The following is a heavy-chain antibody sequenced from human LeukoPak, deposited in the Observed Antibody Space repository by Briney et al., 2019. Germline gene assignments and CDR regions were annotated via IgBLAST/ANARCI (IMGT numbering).Heavy chain of an antibody. V-gene: IGHV4-31*03. J-gene: IGHJ3*02. Sequence: SETLSLTCTVSGGSISSGGYYWSWIRQHPGKGLEWIGYIYYSGSTYYNPSLKSRVTISVDTSKNQFSLKLSSVTAADTAVYYCARAMYYYDSSGYICAFDIWGQGTMVTVSS. CDR3: ARAMYYYDSSGYICAFDI. CDR1: GGSISSGGYY. D-gene: IGHD3-22*01. CDR2: IYYSGST.